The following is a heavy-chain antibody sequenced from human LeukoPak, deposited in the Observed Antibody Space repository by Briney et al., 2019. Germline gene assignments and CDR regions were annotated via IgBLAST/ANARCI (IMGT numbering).Heavy chain of an antibody. D-gene: IGHD4-17*01. J-gene: IGHJ4*02. V-gene: IGHV3-9*01. CDR3: AKGGSDYGDYNRFDY. CDR2: ISWNSGST. CDR1: GFTFDNYA. Sequence: GGSLRLSCAASGFTFDNYAMHWVRQAPGKGLEWVSGISWNSGSTGYADSVKGRFTISRDNAKNSLYLQMNSLRAEDTALYYCAKGGSDYGDYNRFDYWGQGTLVTVSS.